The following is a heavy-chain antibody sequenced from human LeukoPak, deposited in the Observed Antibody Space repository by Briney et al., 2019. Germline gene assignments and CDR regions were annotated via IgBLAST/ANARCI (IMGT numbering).Heavy chain of an antibody. D-gene: IGHD3-10*01. V-gene: IGHV1-18*01. CDR1: GYTFTSYG. CDR3: ARVPMRWFGELLPDY. CDR2: ISAYNGNT. Sequence: ASVKVSCKASGYTFTSYGISWVRQAPGQGLEWMGWISAYNGNTNYAQKLQGRVTMTTDTSTSTAYMELRSLRSDDTAVYYCARVPMRWFGELLPDYWGQGTLVTVSS. J-gene: IGHJ4*02.